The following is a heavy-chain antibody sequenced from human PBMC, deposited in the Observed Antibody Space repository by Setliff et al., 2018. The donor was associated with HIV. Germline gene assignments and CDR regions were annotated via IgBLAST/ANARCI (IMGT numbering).Heavy chain of an antibody. Sequence: PSETLSLTCAVYGGSFSDYHWSWIRQAPRKRLEWIGELNDSGSTTYNPSVKSRVTISVDTSASHFSLRLSSVSAVDTGVYYCAIRDRSFDFWSGYYQRDFWSQGTLVTVSS. V-gene: IGHV4-34*01. CDR2: LNDSGST. CDR1: GGSFSDYH. CDR3: AIRDRSFDFWSGYYQRDF. D-gene: IGHD3-3*01. J-gene: IGHJ4*02.